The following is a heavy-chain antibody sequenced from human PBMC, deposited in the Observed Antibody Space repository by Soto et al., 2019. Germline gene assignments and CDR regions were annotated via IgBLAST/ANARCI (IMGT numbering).Heavy chain of an antibody. J-gene: IGHJ5*02. Sequence: EVQLLESGGGLVQPGGSLRLSCAASGVTFTNFAMNWVRQAPGKGLEWVAGISHSGSSTYYADSVKGRFTVSRDNSMDTLYLQLNSLRADDTAVYYCAKGSWVHHGSEGGNWLDPWGQGTPVTVSS. CDR2: ISHSGSST. D-gene: IGHD3-10*01. CDR3: AKGSWVHHGSEGGNWLDP. V-gene: IGHV3-23*01. CDR1: GVTFTNFA.